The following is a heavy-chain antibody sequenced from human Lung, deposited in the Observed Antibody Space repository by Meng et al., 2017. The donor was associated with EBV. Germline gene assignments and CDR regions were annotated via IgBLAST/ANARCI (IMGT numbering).Heavy chain of an antibody. CDR2: TNEDGRIT. J-gene: IGHJ4*02. CDR3: SRDLVGADDD. CDR1: GFSFSRYW. V-gene: IGHV3-74*01. Sequence: EVQLVESXXALIQXGGSLRLSCETSGFSFSRYWMHWVRQVPGKGLVWVSRTNEDGRITNYADSVKGRFTISRDNTKNTLHLQMNSLRAEDTAVYFCSRDLVGADDDRGQGTMVTVSS.